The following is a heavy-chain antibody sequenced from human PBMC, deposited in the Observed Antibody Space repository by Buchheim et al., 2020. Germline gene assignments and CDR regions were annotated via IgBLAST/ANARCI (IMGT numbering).Heavy chain of an antibody. CDR1: GFTFSSYG. D-gene: IGHD3-10*01. Sequence: QVQLVESGGGVVQPGRSLRLSCAASGFTFSSYGMHWVRQAPGKGLEWVAVISYDGSNKYYADSVKGRFTISRDNSKNTLYLQMNSLRAEDTAVYYCAKDPYGSGSLDYWGQGT. CDR3: AKDPYGSGSLDY. J-gene: IGHJ4*02. V-gene: IGHV3-30*18. CDR2: ISYDGSNK.